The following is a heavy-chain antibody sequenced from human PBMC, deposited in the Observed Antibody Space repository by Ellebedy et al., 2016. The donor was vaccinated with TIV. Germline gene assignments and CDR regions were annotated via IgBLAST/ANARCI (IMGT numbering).Heavy chain of an antibody. Sequence: GESLKISCVASGFTFSNYKMNWVRQSPGKGLEWVSSIRSTGSDKYYAESVKGRFTISRDNAQDTLFLQMNSLRAEDTAVYFCSRGWSTPDSWGQGTLVIVSS. D-gene: IGHD2-15*01. CDR1: GFTFSNYK. V-gene: IGHV3-21*06. CDR3: SRGWSTPDS. CDR2: IRSTGSDK. J-gene: IGHJ4*02.